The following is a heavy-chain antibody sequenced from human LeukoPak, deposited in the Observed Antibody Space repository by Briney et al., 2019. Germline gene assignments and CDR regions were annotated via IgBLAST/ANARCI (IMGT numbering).Heavy chain of an antibody. CDR1: GFTFSSYA. J-gene: IGHJ4*02. CDR2: ISGSGGST. D-gene: IGHD5-18*01. Sequence: GGSLRLSCAASGFTFSSYAMSWVRQAPGKGPEWVSAISGSGGSTYYADSVKGRFTISRDNSKNTLYLQMNSLRAEDTAVYYCAKASWIQLWIPDYWGQGTLVTVSS. CDR3: AKASWIQLWIPDY. V-gene: IGHV3-23*01.